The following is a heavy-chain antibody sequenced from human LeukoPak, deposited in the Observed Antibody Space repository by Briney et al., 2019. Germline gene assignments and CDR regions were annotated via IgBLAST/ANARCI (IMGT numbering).Heavy chain of an antibody. Sequence: PGGSLRLSCAASGFTFSSYWMSWVRQAPGEGLEWVANIKQDGSEKYYVDSVKGRFTISRDNAKNSLYLQMNSLRAEDTAVYYCAGDRGRDYFDYWGQGTLVTVSS. V-gene: IGHV3-7*01. J-gene: IGHJ4*02. D-gene: IGHD3-10*01. CDR2: IKQDGSEK. CDR1: GFTFSSYW. CDR3: AGDRGRDYFDY.